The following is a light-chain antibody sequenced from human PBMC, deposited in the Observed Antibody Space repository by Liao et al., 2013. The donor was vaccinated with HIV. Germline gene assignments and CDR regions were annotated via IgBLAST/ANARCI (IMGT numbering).Light chain of an antibody. CDR3: QAWDSSTVV. J-gene: IGLJ2*01. CDR2: QHT. CDR1: ELGDKY. Sequence: SYELTQPPSVSVSPGQTAGITCSGDELGDKYASWYQQKPGQSPVLVIYQHTKRPSGIPERFSGSNSGNTATLTISGTQAMDEADYYCQAWDSSTVVFGGGTKLTVL. V-gene: IGLV3-1*01.